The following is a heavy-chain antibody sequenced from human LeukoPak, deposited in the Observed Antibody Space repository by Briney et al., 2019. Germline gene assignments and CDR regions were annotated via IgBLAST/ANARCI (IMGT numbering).Heavy chain of an antibody. J-gene: IGHJ3*02. CDR3: ARLSGVSGVVILPHDAFDI. CDR2: IIPIFGTA. Sequence: SVKVSCKASGGTFSSYAISWVRQAPGQGLEWMGGIIPIFGTANYALKFQGRVTITTDESTSTAYMELRSLRSDDTAVYYCARLSGVSGVVILPHDAFDIWGQGTMVTVSS. D-gene: IGHD3-3*01. CDR1: GGTFSSYA. V-gene: IGHV1-69*05.